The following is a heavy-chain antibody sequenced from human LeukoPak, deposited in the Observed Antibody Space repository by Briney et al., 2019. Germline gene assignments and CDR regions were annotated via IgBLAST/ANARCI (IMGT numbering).Heavy chain of an antibody. Sequence: QPGGSLRLSCAASGFTFDTYAMSWVRQGPGKGLEWVSAINANGIGTFHADSVKGRFTISRDNSKNTLFLQMSSLRAEDTALYYCAKHPVSGNFDYWGQGALVTVSS. CDR3: AKHPVSGNFDY. CDR1: GFTFDTYA. V-gene: IGHV3-23*01. CDR2: INANGIGT. D-gene: IGHD5/OR15-5a*01. J-gene: IGHJ4*02.